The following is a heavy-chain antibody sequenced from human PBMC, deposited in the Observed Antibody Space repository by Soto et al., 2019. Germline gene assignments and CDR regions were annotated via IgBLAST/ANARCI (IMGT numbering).Heavy chain of an antibody. Sequence: QVQLVQSGAEVKKPGSSVKVSCKASGDTFSSYTLDWVRQAPGQGLEWMGRIIPLPGLPFYAQKFQGRLTITADASTNTAYMELRSLGSENTATYFCARGPGQQPHGMDVWGQGTMVTVSS. D-gene: IGHD6-13*01. CDR3: ARGPGQQPHGMDV. CDR2: IIPLPGLP. V-gene: IGHV1-69*02. CDR1: GDTFSSYT. J-gene: IGHJ6*02.